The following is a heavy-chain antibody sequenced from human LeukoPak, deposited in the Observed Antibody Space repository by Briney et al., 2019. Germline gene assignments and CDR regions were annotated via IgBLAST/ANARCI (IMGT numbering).Heavy chain of an antibody. V-gene: IGHV4-34*01. D-gene: IGHD5-12*01. Sequence: SETLSLTCAVYGGFFSGYYWSWIRQPPGKGLEWIGEINHSGSTNYNPSLKSRVTISVDTSKNQFSLKLSSVTAADTAVYYCARIESDIVAALGYFQHWGQGTLVTVSS. CDR3: ARIESDIVAALGYFQH. J-gene: IGHJ1*01. CDR2: INHSGST. CDR1: GGFFSGYY.